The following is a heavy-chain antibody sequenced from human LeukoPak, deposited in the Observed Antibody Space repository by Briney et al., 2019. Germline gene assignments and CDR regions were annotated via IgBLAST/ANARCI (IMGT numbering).Heavy chain of an antibody. J-gene: IGHJ4*02. CDR3: ARSGIVATIFPSYYFDY. CDR1: GFTFSSYA. Sequence: GGSLRLSCAASGFTFSSYAMHWVRQAPGKGLEWVAVISYDGSNKYYADSVKGRFTISRDNSKNSLYLQMNSLRAEDTAVYYCARSGIVATIFPSYYFDYWGQGTLVTVSS. CDR2: ISYDGSNK. D-gene: IGHD5-12*01. V-gene: IGHV3-30*04.